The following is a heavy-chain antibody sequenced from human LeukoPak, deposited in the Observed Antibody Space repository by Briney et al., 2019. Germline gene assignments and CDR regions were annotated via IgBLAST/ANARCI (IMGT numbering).Heavy chain of an antibody. CDR2: IRTKTRNYAA. V-gene: IGHV3-73*01. D-gene: IGHD2-8*02. Sequence: GGSLRLSCAASGFTFSDSYMHWVRQASGKGLEWVGLIRTKTRNYAATYAESVKGRFTISRDDSKNTAYLQMYSLKMEDTAVYYCTRQNCTGGSCSYVDCWGQGTLVTVSS. CDR3: TRQNCTGGSCSYVDC. CDR1: GFTFSDSY. J-gene: IGHJ4*02.